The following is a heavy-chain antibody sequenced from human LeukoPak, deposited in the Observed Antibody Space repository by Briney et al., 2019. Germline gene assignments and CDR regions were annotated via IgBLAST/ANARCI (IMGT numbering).Heavy chain of an antibody. CDR3: ARGTDYDYVWGSYRYRLGGYDY. D-gene: IGHD3-16*02. Sequence: GASVKVSCKASGYTFTSYGISWVRQAPGQGLEWMGWISAYNGNTNYAQKLQGRVTMTTDTSTSTAYMELRSLRSDDTAVYYCARGTDYDYVWGSYRYRLGGYDYWGQGTLVTVSS. CDR2: ISAYNGNT. CDR1: GYTFTSYG. V-gene: IGHV1-18*01. J-gene: IGHJ4*02.